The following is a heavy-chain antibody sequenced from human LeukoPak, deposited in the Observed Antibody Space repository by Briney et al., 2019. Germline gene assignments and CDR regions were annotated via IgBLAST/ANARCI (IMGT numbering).Heavy chain of an antibody. Sequence: SETLSLTCTVSGGSVSNYYWSWIRQSPGKGLEWIGYIYYTETSYNPSLKSRVTISADTSKNQFSLKLYSVTAADTAVYYCARGFRYFDYWGQGTLVTVSS. V-gene: IGHV4-59*02. J-gene: IGHJ4*02. CDR2: IYYTET. CDR1: GGSVSNYY. CDR3: ARGFRYFDY. D-gene: IGHD2-15*01.